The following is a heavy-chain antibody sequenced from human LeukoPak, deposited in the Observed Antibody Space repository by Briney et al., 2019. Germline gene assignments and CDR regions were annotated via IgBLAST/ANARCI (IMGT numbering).Heavy chain of an antibody. D-gene: IGHD3-3*01. CDR1: GFTLSSCW. V-gene: IGHV3-74*03. Sequence: QTGGSLRLSCAASGFTLSSCWMHWVRQVPGQGLEWVSRVNSDGSSTTYADSVKGRFTISRDNAKNTLYLQMNSLRAEDTAVYYCARDRFKLQFFDLWGQGTLVTVSS. CDR3: ARDRFKLQFFDL. J-gene: IGHJ4*02. CDR2: VNSDGSST.